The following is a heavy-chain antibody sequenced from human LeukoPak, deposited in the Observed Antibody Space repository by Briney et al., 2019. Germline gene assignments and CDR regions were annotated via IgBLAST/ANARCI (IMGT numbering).Heavy chain of an antibody. CDR3: AKPCAMTTGVGRYFDF. J-gene: IGHJ2*01. Sequence: GGSLRLSCAASGFTFTSYAMSWLRQAPGKGLEWFSYISGVGENTYYANSVKDRFTSSRDNSKNTLYLQMNSLRAEDTATYYSAKPCAMTTGVGRYFDFWGRGTLVAVSS. CDR2: ISGVGENT. CDR1: GFTFTSYA. D-gene: IGHD1-1*01. V-gene: IGHV3-23*01.